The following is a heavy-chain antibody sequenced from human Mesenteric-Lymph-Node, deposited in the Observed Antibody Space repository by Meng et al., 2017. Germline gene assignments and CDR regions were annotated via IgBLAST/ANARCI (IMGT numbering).Heavy chain of an antibody. CDR3: AKSLFGYTFGKQDF. D-gene: IGHD5-18*01. CDR1: GFTFSTYA. CDR2: ISGSGATT. J-gene: IGHJ4*02. V-gene: IGHV3-23*01. Sequence: GESLKISCAASGFTFSTYAMNWVRQAPGKGLEWVSGISGSGATTYYADSVKGRFTISRDNSKSTLYLQINRLRAEDTAIYYCAKSLFGYTFGKQDFWGQGTLVTVSS.